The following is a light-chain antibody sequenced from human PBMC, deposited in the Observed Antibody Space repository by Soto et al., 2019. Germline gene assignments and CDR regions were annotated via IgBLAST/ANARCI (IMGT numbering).Light chain of an antibody. CDR2: GAS. J-gene: IGKJ1*01. CDR1: QSISSN. CDR3: HQYENWPQT. V-gene: IGKV3-15*01. Sequence: MTQSPSSLSASVGDRVTITCRASQSISSNLAWYQQKLGQAPRLLIYGASTRATGIPARFSGSGSGTEFTLTISSLQSEDFALYYCHQYENWPQTFGQGTKVEIK.